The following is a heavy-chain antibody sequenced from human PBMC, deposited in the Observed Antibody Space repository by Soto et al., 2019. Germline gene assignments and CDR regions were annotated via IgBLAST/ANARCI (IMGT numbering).Heavy chain of an antibody. D-gene: IGHD2-2*01. CDR3: ARQPYCSSTSCYPFSNWFDP. V-gene: IGHV4-39*01. J-gene: IGHJ5*02. Sequence: SETLTLTCTVSSDTISSSGYYGGWHRKPPGKGLEWIGSIYYSGSTYYNPSLKSRVTISVDTSKNQFSLKLSSVTAADTAVYYCARQPYCSSTSCYPFSNWFDPWGQGTLVTVSS. CDR1: SDTISSSGYY. CDR2: IYYSGST.